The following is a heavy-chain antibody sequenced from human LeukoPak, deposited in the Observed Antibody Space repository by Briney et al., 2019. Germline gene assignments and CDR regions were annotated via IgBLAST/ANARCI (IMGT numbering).Heavy chain of an antibody. D-gene: IGHD5-18*01. CDR3: ARHKDAAMVTTFDF. J-gene: IGHJ4*02. V-gene: IGHV4-39*01. Sequence: SETLSLTCTVSGGSISSSSYYWGWIRQPPGKGLEWIGSIYYSGSTYYNPSLKSRVTISGDTSKNQFSLRLSSVTAADTAVYSCARHKDAAMVTTFDFWGQGTLVTVSS. CDR1: GGSISSSSYY. CDR2: IYYSGST.